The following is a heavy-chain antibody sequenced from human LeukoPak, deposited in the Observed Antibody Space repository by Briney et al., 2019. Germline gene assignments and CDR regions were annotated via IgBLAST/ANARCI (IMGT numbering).Heavy chain of an antibody. CDR3: ARDLRSIRVIAVAGTVGC. V-gene: IGHV1-2*06. J-gene: IGHJ4*02. Sequence: ASVKVSCKASGYTFTGYYMHWVRQAPGQGLEWMGRINPNSGGTNYAQKFQGRVTMTRDTSISTAYMELSRLRSDDTAVYYCARDLRSIRVIAVAGTVGCWGQGTLVTVSS. CDR1: GYTFTGYY. D-gene: IGHD6-19*01. CDR2: INPNSGGT.